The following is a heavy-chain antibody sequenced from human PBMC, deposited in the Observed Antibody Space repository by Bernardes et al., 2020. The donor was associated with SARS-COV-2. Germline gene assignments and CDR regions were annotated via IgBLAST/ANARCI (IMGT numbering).Heavy chain of an antibody. D-gene: IGHD3-3*01. CDR1: GFTFSSYG. J-gene: IGHJ6*02. Sequence: GGSLRLSCAASGFTFSSYGMHWVRQAPGKGLEWVAVIWYDGSNKYYADSVKGRFIISRDNSKNTLYLQMNSLRAEDTAVYYCASPSQYYDFWSGYYSGYYYYYGMDVWGQGTTVTVSS. CDR2: IWYDGSNK. V-gene: IGHV3-33*01. CDR3: ASPSQYYDFWSGYYSGYYYYYGMDV.